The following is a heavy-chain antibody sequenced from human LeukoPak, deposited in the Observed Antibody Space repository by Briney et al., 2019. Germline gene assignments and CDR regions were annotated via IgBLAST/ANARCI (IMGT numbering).Heavy chain of an antibody. CDR2: LSGSGGST. J-gene: IGHJ4*02. D-gene: IGHD3-3*01. CDR1: GFTFSSYA. V-gene: IGHV3-23*01. CDR3: AKLPAVYYDFWSGYSGAPYYFDY. Sequence: PGGSLRLSCAASGFTFSSYAMSWVRQAPGKGLEWVSALSGSGGSTYYADSVKGRFTISRDNSKNTLYLQMYSLRAEDTAVYYCAKLPAVYYDFWSGYSGAPYYFDYWGQGTLVTVSS.